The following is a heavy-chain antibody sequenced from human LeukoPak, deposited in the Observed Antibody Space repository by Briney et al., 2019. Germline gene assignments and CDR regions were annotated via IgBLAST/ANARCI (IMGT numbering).Heavy chain of an antibody. CDR3: ARAPPPLDSSGLDY. J-gene: IGHJ4*02. Sequence: SETLSLTCTVSGGSISSYYWSWIRQPPGKGLEWIGYIYYSGNTNYNPSLKSRVTISLDTSKNQLSLKLRSVTAADTAVYHCARAPPPLDSSGLDYWGQGTLVTVSS. CDR2: IYYSGNT. D-gene: IGHD6-19*01. V-gene: IGHV4-59*01. CDR1: GGSISSYY.